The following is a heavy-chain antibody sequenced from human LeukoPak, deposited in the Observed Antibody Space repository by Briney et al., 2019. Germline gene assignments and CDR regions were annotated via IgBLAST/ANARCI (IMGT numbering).Heavy chain of an antibody. J-gene: IGHJ4*02. CDR3: ARVNEQWLAPPFDY. CDR1: GFTFSSYW. Sequence: GGSLRLSCAASGFTFSSYWMSWVRQAPGKGMEWVANIKQDGSEKYYVDSVKGRFTISRDNAKNSLYLQMNSLRVEDTAVYYCARVNEQWLAPPFDYWGQGTLVTVSS. D-gene: IGHD6-19*01. CDR2: IKQDGSEK. V-gene: IGHV3-7*01.